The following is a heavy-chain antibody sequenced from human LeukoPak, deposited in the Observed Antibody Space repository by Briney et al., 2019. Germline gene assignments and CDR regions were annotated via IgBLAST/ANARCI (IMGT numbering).Heavy chain of an antibody. CDR1: GYTLTELS. CDR3: ATGLNSVVITWYYFDY. V-gene: IGHV1-24*01. Sequence: ASVKVSCKVSGYTLTELSMHWVRQAPGKGLEWMGGFDPEDGETIYAQKFQGRVTMTEDTSTDTAYMELSSLRSEDTAVYYCATGLNSVVITWYYFDYWGQGTLVTVSS. D-gene: IGHD3-22*01. J-gene: IGHJ4*02. CDR2: FDPEDGET.